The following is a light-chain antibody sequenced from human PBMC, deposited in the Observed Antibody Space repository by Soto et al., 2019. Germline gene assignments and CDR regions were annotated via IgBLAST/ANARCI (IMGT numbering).Light chain of an antibody. CDR3: QQRSNWPLA. CDR1: QSVSSY. V-gene: IGKV3-11*01. CDR2: YAS. J-gene: IGKJ4*01. Sequence: EIVLTQSPATLSLSPGERATLSCRASQSVSSYLAWYQQKPGQAPRLLIYYASNRAPGIPARFSGSGSGTDFTLTISSLEPEDFAVYYCQQRSNWPLAFGGGTKVEIK.